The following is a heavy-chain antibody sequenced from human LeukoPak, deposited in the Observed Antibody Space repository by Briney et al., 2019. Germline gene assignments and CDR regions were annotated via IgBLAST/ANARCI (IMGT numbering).Heavy chain of an antibody. V-gene: IGHV3-30*02. Sequence: GGSLRLSCAASGFTFSSYGKHWVRQAPGKGLEWVAFIRYDGSNKYYADSVKGRFTISRDNSKNTLYLQMNSLRAEDTAVYYCAKEGAYPILPYETRGQGALVTVSS. CDR3: AKEGAYPILPYET. D-gene: IGHD1-26*01. J-gene: IGHJ4*02. CDR2: IRYDGSNK. CDR1: GFTFSSYG.